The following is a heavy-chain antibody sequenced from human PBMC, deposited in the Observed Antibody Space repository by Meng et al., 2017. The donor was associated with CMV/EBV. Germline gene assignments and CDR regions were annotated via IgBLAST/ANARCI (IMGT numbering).Heavy chain of an antibody. CDR3: AKELSSSWPYYYGMDV. V-gene: IGHV3-48*04. J-gene: IGHJ6*02. Sequence: GGSLRLSCAASGFTFSSYSMNWVRQAPGKGLEWVSYISSSSSTIYYADSVKGRFTISRDNAKNSLYLQMNSLRAEDTAVYYCAKELSSSWPYYYGMDVWGQGTTVTVSS. CDR2: ISSSSSTI. CDR1: GFTFSSYS. D-gene: IGHD6-13*01.